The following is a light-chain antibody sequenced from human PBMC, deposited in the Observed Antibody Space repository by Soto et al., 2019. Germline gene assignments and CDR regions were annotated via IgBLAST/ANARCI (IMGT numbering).Light chain of an antibody. V-gene: IGKV3-20*01. CDR2: GAS. J-gene: IGKJ4*01. Sequence: QSPGTLSLYKGERATLSCRASQSVSSSYLAWYQQKPGQAPRLLIYGASSRATGIPDRFSGSGSGTDFTLTISRLEPEDFAVYYCPQYASPPLPFGGGAMV. CDR3: PQYASPPLP. CDR1: QSVSSSY.